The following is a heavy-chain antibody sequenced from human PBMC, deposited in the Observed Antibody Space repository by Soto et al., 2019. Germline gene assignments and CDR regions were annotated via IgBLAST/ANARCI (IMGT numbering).Heavy chain of an antibody. CDR1: GVTFENYA. CDR3: APAKELIATSHVDS. Sequence: EVPLVASGGGLVQPGRSLRLSCAASGVTFENYAMHWVRTAPGKRLEWVSGISWNSASIGYAVSVKGRFTISRDNAKKSLYLQLNALSPDDTALSYCAPAKELIATSHVDSWCQGTLVTVAA. D-gene: IGHD1-7*01. V-gene: IGHV3-9*01. CDR2: ISWNSASI. J-gene: IGHJ4*02.